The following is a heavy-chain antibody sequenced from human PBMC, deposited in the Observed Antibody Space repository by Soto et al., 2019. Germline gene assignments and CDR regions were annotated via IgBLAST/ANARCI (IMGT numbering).Heavy chain of an antibody. CDR2: IYYSGST. Sequence: SETLSLTCTVSGGSISSYYWSWIRQPPGKGLEWIGYIYYSGSTNYNPSLKSRVTMSVDTSKNQFSLKLSSVTAADTAVYYCARAFDSSGYYYSRVFDYWGQGTQVTVSS. V-gene: IGHV4-59*01. J-gene: IGHJ4*02. D-gene: IGHD3-22*01. CDR1: GGSISSYY. CDR3: ARAFDSSGYYYSRVFDY.